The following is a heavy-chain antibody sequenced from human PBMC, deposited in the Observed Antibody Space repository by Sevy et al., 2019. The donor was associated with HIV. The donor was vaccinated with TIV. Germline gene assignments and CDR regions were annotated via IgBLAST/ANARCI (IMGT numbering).Heavy chain of an antibody. J-gene: IGHJ6*02. CDR2: INAGNGNT. CDR3: AIPAVEPNDYPDYYYYGMDV. Sequence: ASVKVSCKASGYTFTSYAMHWVRQAPGQRLEWMGWINAGNGNTKYSQKFQDRVTITRDTSASTAYMEPSSLRSEDTAVYYCAIPAVEPNDYPDYYYYGMDVWGQGTTVTVSS. V-gene: IGHV1-3*01. CDR1: GYTFTSYA. D-gene: IGHD1-1*01.